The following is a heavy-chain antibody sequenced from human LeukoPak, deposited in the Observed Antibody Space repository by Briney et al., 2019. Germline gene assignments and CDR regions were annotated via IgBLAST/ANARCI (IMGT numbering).Heavy chain of an antibody. D-gene: IGHD6-6*01. CDR3: ARAYSSSSIFDY. J-gene: IGHJ4*02. CDR2: MYHSGNT. V-gene: IGHV4-38-2*02. CDR1: GYSISSGYY. Sequence: SETLSLTCTVSGYSISSGYYWGWIRQPPGKGLEWIGTMYHSGNTYYNPSLKSRVTISVDTSKNQFPLRLTPGPAADPAVYYCARAYSSSSIFDYWGQGTLSPSPQ.